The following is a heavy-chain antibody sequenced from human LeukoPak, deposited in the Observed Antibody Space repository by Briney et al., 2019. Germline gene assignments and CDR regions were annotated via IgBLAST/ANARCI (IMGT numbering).Heavy chain of an antibody. CDR2: ISPSGST. CDR3: ARVVAYSGYDTFDY. CDR1: GGSINGGNYY. V-gene: IGHV4-61*02. D-gene: IGHD5-12*01. Sequence: PSETLSLTCTVSGGSINGGNYYWTWLRQPAGKGLEWIGRISPSGSTNHNPSLTSRVTISVDTSKNQFSLKLNFVTAADTAVYYFARVVAYSGYDTFDYWGQGTLVTVSS. J-gene: IGHJ4*02.